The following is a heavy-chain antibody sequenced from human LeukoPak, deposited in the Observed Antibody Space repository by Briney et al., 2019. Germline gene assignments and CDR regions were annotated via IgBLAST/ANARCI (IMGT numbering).Heavy chain of an antibody. J-gene: IGHJ4*02. V-gene: IGHV3-7*01. CDR3: ARVEASGYDYGAFDY. CDR2: IKHDGSEK. CDR1: GFTFNTFW. D-gene: IGHD5-12*01. Sequence: PGGSLRLSCAASGFTFNTFWMSWVRQAPGKGLEWVANIKHDGSEKYYVDSVKGRFTISRDNAKNSLYLQMSSLGADDTAAYYCARVEASGYDYGAFDYWGQGTLVTVSS.